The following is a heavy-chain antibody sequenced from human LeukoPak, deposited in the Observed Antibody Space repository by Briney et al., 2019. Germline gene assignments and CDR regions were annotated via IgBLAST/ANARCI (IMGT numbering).Heavy chain of an antibody. CDR2: IYYSGST. CDR3: ARQRLRLRLDAFDY. D-gene: IGHD5-12*01. CDR1: GGSISSYY. V-gene: IGHV4-59*08. Sequence: PSDTLSLTCTVSGGSISSYYWSWIRQPPGKGLEWIGYIYYSGSTNYNPSLKSRVTISVDTSKNQFSLKLSSVTAADTAVYYCARQRLRLRLDAFDYWGQGTLVTVSS. J-gene: IGHJ4*02.